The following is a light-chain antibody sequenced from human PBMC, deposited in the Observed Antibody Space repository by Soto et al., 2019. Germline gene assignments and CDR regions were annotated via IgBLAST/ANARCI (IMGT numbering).Light chain of an antibody. CDR3: QQYHSQT. J-gene: IGKJ2*01. CDR2: DAS. V-gene: IGKV1-5*01. Sequence: DIQMTQSPSTLSASVGDRVTITCRASQSISTWLAWYQQKPGKAPEPLIYDASSLESGVPSRFSGSGSGTEFTLTISSLQPDDFATYYCQQYHSQTFGQGTKLEIK. CDR1: QSISTW.